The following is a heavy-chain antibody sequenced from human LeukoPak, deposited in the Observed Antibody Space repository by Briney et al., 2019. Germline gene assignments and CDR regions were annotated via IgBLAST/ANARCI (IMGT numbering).Heavy chain of an antibody. V-gene: IGHV4-59*01. D-gene: IGHD1-26*01. CDR1: GGSISSYY. Sequence: SETLSLTCTVSGGSISSYYWSWIRQPPGKGLEWIGYIYYSGSTNYNPSLKSRVTISVDTSKNQFSLKLSSVTAADTAVYYCAREGGRVGARGFDYWGQGTLVTVSS. CDR2: IYYSGST. CDR3: AREGGRVGARGFDY. J-gene: IGHJ4*02.